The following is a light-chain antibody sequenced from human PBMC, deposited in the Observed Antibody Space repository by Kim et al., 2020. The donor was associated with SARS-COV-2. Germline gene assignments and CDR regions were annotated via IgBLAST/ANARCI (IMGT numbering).Light chain of an antibody. J-gene: IGLJ3*02. V-gene: IGLV2-14*03. CDR3: SSYSSNTTMV. Sequence: TIAGTGTNSDVGGYNTVSCYQHHPGKAPKLVTYGVADRPSGVFNRFSGSKSGNTASLTISGLQPEDEADYYCSSYSSNTTMVFGGGTKVTVL. CDR2: GVA. CDR1: NSDVGGYNT.